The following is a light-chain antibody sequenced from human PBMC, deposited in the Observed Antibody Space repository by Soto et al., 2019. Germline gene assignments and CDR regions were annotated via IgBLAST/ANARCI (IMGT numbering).Light chain of an antibody. Sequence: EIVLTQSPASPSLSPGERATLSCRASQSISNYLAWYQHKPGQAPRLLIYDASNRATATPPRFSGSGSGTDFTLTISSLEPEDFAVYYCQQRSAGVTFGQGTRLEI. J-gene: IGKJ5*01. CDR3: QQRSAGVT. CDR2: DAS. CDR1: QSISNY. V-gene: IGKV3-11*01.